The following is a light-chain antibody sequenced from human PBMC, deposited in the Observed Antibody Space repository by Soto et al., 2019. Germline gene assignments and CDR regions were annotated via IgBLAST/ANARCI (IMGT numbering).Light chain of an antibody. J-gene: IGLJ2*01. CDR2: DVS. Sequence: QSALTQPASVSGSPGQSITISCTGISSDVGGYNYVSWYQQHPDKAPKLMIYDVSNRRSGVSNRFSGSKSGKTASLNISGLQAEDEADYYCYSYTSSSTVLFGGGTKLTVL. CDR3: YSYTSSSTVL. V-gene: IGLV2-14*01. CDR1: SSDVGGYNY.